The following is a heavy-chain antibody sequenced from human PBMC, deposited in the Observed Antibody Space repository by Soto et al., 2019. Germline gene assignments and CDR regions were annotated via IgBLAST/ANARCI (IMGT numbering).Heavy chain of an antibody. V-gene: IGHV1-69*01. CDR2: IIPIFGTG. D-gene: IGHD2-2*01. J-gene: IGHJ4*02. Sequence: QVQLVQSGAEVKKPGSSVKVSCKASGGTFSSYAISWVRQAPGQGLEWMGGIIPIFGTGNYAQKFQGRVTITADQSTSTAYMGLSRLRVEDTAVYYCGRAIADCSSTSCYADTQTFDFRGQGSLVTVSS. CDR1: GGTFSSYA. CDR3: GRAIADCSSTSCYADTQTFDF.